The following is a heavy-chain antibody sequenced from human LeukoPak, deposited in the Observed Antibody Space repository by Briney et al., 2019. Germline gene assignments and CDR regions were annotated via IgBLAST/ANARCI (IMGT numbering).Heavy chain of an antibody. D-gene: IGHD4-17*01. CDR2: ISYDGSNK. CDR1: GFTFSSYG. CDR3: ANAEYGDYVGYFDY. Sequence: RGSLRLSCAASGFTFSSYGMHWVRQTPGKGLEWVAVISYDGSNKYYADSVKGRFTISRDNSKNTLYLQMNSLRVEDTAVYYCANAEYGDYVGYFDYWGQGTLVTVSS. V-gene: IGHV3-30*18. J-gene: IGHJ4*02.